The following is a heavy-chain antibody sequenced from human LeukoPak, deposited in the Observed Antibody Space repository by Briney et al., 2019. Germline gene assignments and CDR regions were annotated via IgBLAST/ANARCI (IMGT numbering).Heavy chain of an antibody. D-gene: IGHD5-18*01. CDR2: IYYSGST. J-gene: IGHJ6*02. V-gene: IGHV4-30-4*01. CDR1: GGSISSGDYY. Sequence: TLSLTCTVSGGSISSGDYYWSWIRQPPGKGLEWIGYIYYSGSTYYNPSLKSRVTISVDTSKNQFSLKLSSVTAADTAVYYCAGGYSYGNYYYGMDVWGQGTTVTVSS. CDR3: AGGYSYGNYYYGMDV.